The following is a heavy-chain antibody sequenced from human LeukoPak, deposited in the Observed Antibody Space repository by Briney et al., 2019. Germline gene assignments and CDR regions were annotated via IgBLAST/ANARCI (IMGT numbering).Heavy chain of an antibody. Sequence: PSETLSLTCTVSGGSISSSSYYWGWIRQPPGKGLEWIGSIYYSGSTYYNPSLKSRVTISVDTSKNQFSLKLSSVTAADTAVYYCARPVVPAAIEGGQYWFDPWGQGTLVTVSS. D-gene: IGHD2-2*02. J-gene: IGHJ5*02. CDR2: IYYSGST. CDR3: ARPVVPAAIEGGQYWFDP. CDR1: GGSISSSSYY. V-gene: IGHV4-39*01.